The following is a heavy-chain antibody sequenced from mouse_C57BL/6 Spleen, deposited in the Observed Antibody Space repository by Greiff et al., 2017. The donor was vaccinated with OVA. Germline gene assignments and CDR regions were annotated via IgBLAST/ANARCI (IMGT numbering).Heavy chain of an antibody. J-gene: IGHJ3*01. V-gene: IGHV1-7*01. Sequence: QVQLQQSGAELAKPGASVKLSCKASGYTFTSYWMHWVKQRPGQGLEWIGYINPSSGYTKYNQKFKDKATLTADKYSSTAYMQLSSLTYEDSAVYYCARGPSVAWFAYWGQGTLVTVSA. CDR2: INPSSGYT. CDR3: ARGPSVAWFAY. CDR1: GYTFTSYW.